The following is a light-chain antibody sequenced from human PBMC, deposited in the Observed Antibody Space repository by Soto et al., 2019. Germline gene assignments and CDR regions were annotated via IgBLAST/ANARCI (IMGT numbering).Light chain of an antibody. CDR3: QQYGSTPLT. CDR1: QSVNNNY. CDR2: VAS. Sequence: EIVLTQSPGTLSLSPGERATLSCRASQSVNNNYLAWYQQKPGQAPRLYIYVASTRATGIPDRFRGSGSGTDFTLTISILEPEDFAVYYFQQYGSTPLTFVGGTKVELK. J-gene: IGKJ4*01. V-gene: IGKV3-20*01.